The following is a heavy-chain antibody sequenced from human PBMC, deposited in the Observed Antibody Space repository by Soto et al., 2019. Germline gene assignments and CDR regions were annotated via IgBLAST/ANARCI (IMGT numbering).Heavy chain of an antibody. Sequence: PGESLKISCKGSGYSFAIYWIGWVRQTPGKGLEWMGIIYPGDSDTRYSPSFEGQVTISVDKSISTAYLQWSSLRASDTAMYYCARQSLQSEGIWLPGFDYWGQGTLVTVSS. D-gene: IGHD1-20*01. CDR1: GYSFAIYW. J-gene: IGHJ4*02. CDR3: ARQSLQSEGIWLPGFDY. CDR2: IYPGDSDT. V-gene: IGHV5-51*01.